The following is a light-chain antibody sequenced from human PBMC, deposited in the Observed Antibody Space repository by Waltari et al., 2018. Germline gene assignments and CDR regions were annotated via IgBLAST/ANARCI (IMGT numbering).Light chain of an antibody. V-gene: IGLV2-11*01. CDR2: DVA. Sequence: QSALTQPRSVSGSLGQSVTISCTGTGRALGGYNYVSWYQQNPDKVPKLIIFDVAKRPSGVPDRFSGSKSGNTASLTISGLQAEDEADYYCCSYAGSYTFVFGVGTKVSVV. CDR3: CSYAGSYTFV. CDR1: GRALGGYNY. J-gene: IGLJ1*01.